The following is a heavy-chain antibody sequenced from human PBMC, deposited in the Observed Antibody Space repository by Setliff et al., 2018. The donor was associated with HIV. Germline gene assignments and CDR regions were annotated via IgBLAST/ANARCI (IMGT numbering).Heavy chain of an antibody. CDR3: ARVDEYCSGISCYSGGEIDY. J-gene: IGHJ4*02. V-gene: IGHV1-18*01. CDR1: GYSFTAYG. CDR2: ISAYNGDT. Sequence: GASVKVSCKASGYSFTAYGITWVRQAPGQGLEWMGWISAYNGDTKYAQRLQGRVIMTTDTSTNTAYMELRNLRSDDTAIYYCARVDEYCSGISCYSGGEIDYWGQGTLVTVSS. D-gene: IGHD2-15*01.